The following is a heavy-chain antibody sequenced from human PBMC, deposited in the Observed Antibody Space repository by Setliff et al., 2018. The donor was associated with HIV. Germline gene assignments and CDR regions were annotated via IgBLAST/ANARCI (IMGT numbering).Heavy chain of an antibody. J-gene: IGHJ4*02. Sequence: WGSLRLSCVVSGVTFSIYSMAWVRQAPGKGLEWLSYIGSDVSIIFYGDSVKGRFTVSRDNAKNSLYLHMNNLRAEDTAVYYCASAGGGNSGTRWFDYWGQGALVTVSS. CDR3: ASAGGGNSGTRWFDY. V-gene: IGHV3-48*01. CDR1: GVTFSIYS. D-gene: IGHD2-21*02. CDR2: IGSDVSII.